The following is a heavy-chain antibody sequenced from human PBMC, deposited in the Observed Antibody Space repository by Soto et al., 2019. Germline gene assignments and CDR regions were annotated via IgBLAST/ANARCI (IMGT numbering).Heavy chain of an antibody. J-gene: IGHJ6*02. D-gene: IGHD6-13*01. CDR3: AKDEPAAAGYQNNYYALDV. CDR2: ISYDGDNK. V-gene: IGHV3-30*18. CDR1: GFRFSGYA. Sequence: GWSLRLSCTASGFRFSGYAMQWVRQAPGKGLDWVAVISYDGDNKYHSESVKGRFTISRDNSMNVLYLQMTSLKTEDMGVYYCAKDEPAAAGYQNNYYALDVWGQGTTVTVSS.